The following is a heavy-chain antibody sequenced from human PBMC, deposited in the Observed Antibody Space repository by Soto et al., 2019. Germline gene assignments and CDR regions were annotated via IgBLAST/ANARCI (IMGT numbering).Heavy chain of an antibody. Sequence: GGSLRLSCAASGFTFSDYYMSWIRQAPGKGLEWVSYISSSGSTIYYADSVKGRFTISRDNAKNSLYLQMNSLRAEDTTVYYCAREVAGNYYYGMDVWGQGTTVTVSS. J-gene: IGHJ6*02. CDR1: GFTFSDYY. D-gene: IGHD3-10*01. V-gene: IGHV3-11*01. CDR2: ISSSGSTI. CDR3: AREVAGNYYYGMDV.